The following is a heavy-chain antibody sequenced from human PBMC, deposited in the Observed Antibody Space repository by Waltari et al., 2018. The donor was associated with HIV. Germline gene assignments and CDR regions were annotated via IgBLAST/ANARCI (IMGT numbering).Heavy chain of an antibody. J-gene: IGHJ6*02. Sequence: QVQLVPPGPEVKNTGASVKVFCKPSCYTFTSSVTCWVRLAPGQGLEWMGWISAYNGNTNYAQKLQGRVTMTTDTSTITAYMELRSLRSDDTAVYYCARAFRVWYISGWQYSYYGMDVWGQGTTVTVAS. V-gene: IGHV1-18*01. CDR2: ISAYNGNT. D-gene: IGHD6-19*01. CDR3: ARAFRVWYISGWQYSYYGMDV. CDR1: CYTFTSSV.